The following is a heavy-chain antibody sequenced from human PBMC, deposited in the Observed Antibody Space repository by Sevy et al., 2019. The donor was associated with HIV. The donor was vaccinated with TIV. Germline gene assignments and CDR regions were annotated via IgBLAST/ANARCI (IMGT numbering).Heavy chain of an antibody. V-gene: IGHV3-30-3*01. CDR1: GVTFSSYA. CDR3: ARVLSSNVLRYFDWLFPFDY. D-gene: IGHD3-9*01. CDR2: ISYDGSNK. Sequence: GGSLRLSSAASGVTFSSYAMHWVRQAPGKGLEGVAVISYDGSNKYYADSVKGRFTISRDNSKNTLYLQMNSLSAEDTAVYYCARVLSSNVLRYFDWLFPFDYWGQGTLVTVSS. J-gene: IGHJ4*02.